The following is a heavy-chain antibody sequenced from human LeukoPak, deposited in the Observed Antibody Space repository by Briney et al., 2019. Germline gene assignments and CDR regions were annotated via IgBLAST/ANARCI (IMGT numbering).Heavy chain of an antibody. CDR1: GGSISSGGYY. V-gene: IGHV4-31*03. J-gene: IGHJ5*02. CDR2: IYYSGST. CDR3: ARESDRYCYSTSCPNWYDP. Sequence: SQTLSLTCTVSGGSISSGGYYWSRIRQHPGKGLEWIGYIYYSGSTYYNPSLKSRVTISVDTSKNQFSLKLSSVTAADTAVYYRARESDRYCYSTSCPNWYDPWGQGTLVTVSS. D-gene: IGHD2-2*01.